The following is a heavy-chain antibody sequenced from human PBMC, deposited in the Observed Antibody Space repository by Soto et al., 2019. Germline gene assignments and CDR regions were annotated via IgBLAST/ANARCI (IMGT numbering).Heavy chain of an antibody. J-gene: IGHJ6*03. CDR2: ISAYNGNT. V-gene: IGHV1-18*01. D-gene: IGHD3-3*01. CDR3: ARDYYDFWSGYFPPADYYYYYYMDV. CDR1: GYTFTSYG. Sequence: QVQLVQSGAEVKKPGASVKVSCKASGYTFTSYGISWVRQAPGQGLEWMGWISAYNGNTNYAQKLQGRVTMTTDTSTSTGYMELRSLRSDDTAVYYCARDYYDFWSGYFPPADYYYYYYMDVWGKGTTVTVSS.